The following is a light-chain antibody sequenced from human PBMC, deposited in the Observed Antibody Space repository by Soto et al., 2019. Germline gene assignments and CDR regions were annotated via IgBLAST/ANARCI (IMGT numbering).Light chain of an antibody. CDR3: SSYTSSSTLVV. J-gene: IGLJ2*01. Sequence: QSALAQPASVSGSPGQSITISCTGSFSDIAVFNYVSWYQQYPGRAPKLMIYEVSNRPSGVSNRFSGSKSGNTASLTISGLQAEDEADYYCSSYTSSSTLVVFGGGTKLTVL. V-gene: IGLV2-14*01. CDR1: FSDIAVFNY. CDR2: EVS.